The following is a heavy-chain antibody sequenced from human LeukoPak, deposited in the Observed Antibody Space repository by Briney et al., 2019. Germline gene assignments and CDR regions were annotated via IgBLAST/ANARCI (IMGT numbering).Heavy chain of an antibody. CDR2: ISGSGGST. Sequence: GGSLRLSCAPSGFTFSSFAMNWVRQAPGKGLEWVSAISGSGGSTYYADSVKGRFTISRDNSKNTLCLQMNSLRAEDTAVYYCAKDRYSSGPGAFDYWGQGTLVTVSS. CDR3: AKDRYSSGPGAFDY. CDR1: GFTFSSFA. V-gene: IGHV3-23*01. J-gene: IGHJ4*02. D-gene: IGHD6-19*01.